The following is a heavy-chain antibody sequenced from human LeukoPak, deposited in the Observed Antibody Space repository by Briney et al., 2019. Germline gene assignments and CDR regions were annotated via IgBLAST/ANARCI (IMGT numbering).Heavy chain of an antibody. CDR1: GGPIRSYS. CDR2: MYGSGST. V-gene: IGHV4-59*01. D-gene: IGHD6-13*01. CDR3: AMSSSWPALFDY. J-gene: IGHJ4*02. Sequence: PSETLSLTCTVSGGPIRSYSWSWIRQPPGRGLEWIGYMYGSGSTNYNPSLKSRVTISVDTSKNQFSLKLHSVTAADTAVYFCAMSSSWPALFDYWGQGTLVSVSS.